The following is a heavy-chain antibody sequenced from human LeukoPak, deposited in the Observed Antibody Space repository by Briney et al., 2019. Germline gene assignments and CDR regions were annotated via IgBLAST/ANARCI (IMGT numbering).Heavy chain of an antibody. V-gene: IGHV4-59*01. D-gene: IGHD3-3*01. CDR1: GGSISSCY. J-gene: IGHJ6*04. CDR2: IYYSGST. CDR3: ARGPLRFRYGMDV. Sequence: SETLSLTCTVSGGSISSCYWSWIRQPPGKGLEWIGYIYYSGSTNYNPSLKSRVTISVDTSKNQFSLKLSSVTAADTAVYYCARGPLRFRYGMDVWGKGTTVTVSS.